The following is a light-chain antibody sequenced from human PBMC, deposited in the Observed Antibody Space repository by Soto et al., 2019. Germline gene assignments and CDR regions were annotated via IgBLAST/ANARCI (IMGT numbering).Light chain of an antibody. V-gene: IGKV1-33*01. CDR1: QGIAKY. Sequence: DTQMTQSPSSLSASIGDRVTITCQASQGIAKYLHWYQQKPGKAPKLLIYHASNLQTGVPSRFRELGSGPNFTSNSLTLKHALMASYSCKHSVIHPLSSGVGTKVKI. CDR3: KHSVIHPLS. CDR2: HAS. J-gene: IGKJ4*01.